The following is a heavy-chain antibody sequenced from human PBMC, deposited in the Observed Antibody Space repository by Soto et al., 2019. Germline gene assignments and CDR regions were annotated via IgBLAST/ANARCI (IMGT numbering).Heavy chain of an antibody. Sequence: GASVKVSCKASGGTFSSYAISWVRQALGQGLEWMGGIIPIFGTANYAQKFQGRVTITADESTSTAYMELSSLRSEDTAVYYCARGPRWLQFWCFDLWGRGTLVTVSS. CDR1: GGTFSSYA. J-gene: IGHJ2*01. V-gene: IGHV1-69*13. CDR2: IIPIFGTA. CDR3: ARGPRWLQFWCFDL. D-gene: IGHD5-12*01.